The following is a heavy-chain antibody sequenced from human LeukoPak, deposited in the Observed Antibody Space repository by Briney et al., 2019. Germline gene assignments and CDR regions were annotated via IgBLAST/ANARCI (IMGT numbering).Heavy chain of an antibody. D-gene: IGHD3-10*01. CDR1: GGSISSGSYY. CDR3: ARDGFGDTMVRGVISDAFDI. V-gene: IGHV4-61*02. J-gene: IGHJ3*02. CDR2: IYTSGST. Sequence: PSRTLSLTCTVSGGSISSGSYYWSWIRQPAGKGLEWIGRIYTSGSTNYNPSLKSRVTISVDTSKNQFSLKLSSVTAADTAVYYCARDGFGDTMVRGVISDAFDIWGQETMVTVSS.